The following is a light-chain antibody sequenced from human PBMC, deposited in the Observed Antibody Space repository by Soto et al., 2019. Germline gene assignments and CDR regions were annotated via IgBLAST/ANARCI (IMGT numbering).Light chain of an antibody. CDR2: DAS. CDR1: QDISNY. V-gene: IGKV1-33*01. CDR3: QQYSHLIT. J-gene: IGKJ5*01. Sequence: DVRMTQSPSSLSASVGDRVTITCQASQDISNYLNWYQQKLGKAPKLLIYDASNLETVVPSRFSGSGSGTDFTFTISSLQPEDIATYYRQQYSHLITFGQGTRLEIK.